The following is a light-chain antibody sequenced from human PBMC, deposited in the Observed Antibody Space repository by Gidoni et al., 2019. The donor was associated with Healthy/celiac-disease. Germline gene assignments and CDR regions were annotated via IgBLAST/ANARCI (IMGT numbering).Light chain of an antibody. CDR3: QQCYSTPVT. J-gene: IGKJ2*01. CDR1: QSVFYSPNNKNY. V-gene: IGKV4-1*01. Sequence: DIVMTQSPDSLAVSLGERATINCKSSQSVFYSPNNKNYLTWYQQKPGQPPKLLIYWASTRESGVPDRFSGSGSGTDFTLTISSLQAEDVAVYYCQQCYSTPVTFGQGTKLEIK. CDR2: WAS.